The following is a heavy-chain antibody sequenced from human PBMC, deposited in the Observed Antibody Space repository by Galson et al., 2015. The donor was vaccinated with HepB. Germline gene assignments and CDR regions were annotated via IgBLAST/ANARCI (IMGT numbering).Heavy chain of an antibody. CDR3: VRSSNFDT. V-gene: IGHV3-74*01. CDR1: GFTVSNNY. Sequence: SLRLSCAASGFTVSNNYMNWVRQAPGKGLEWVSRIKTDGSYTSYADSVKGRFTISRDNAKNTVYLEMNSLRTEDTSIYYCVRSSNFDTWGQGTLVTVSS. J-gene: IGHJ4*02. D-gene: IGHD2-2*01. CDR2: IKTDGSYT.